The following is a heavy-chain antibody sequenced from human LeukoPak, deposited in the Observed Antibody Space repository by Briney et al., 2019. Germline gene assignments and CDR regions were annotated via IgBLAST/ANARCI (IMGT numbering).Heavy chain of an antibody. CDR3: ARPPYYYGSGSPPWFDP. D-gene: IGHD3-10*01. CDR1: GYSFTRYW. Sequence: GESLKISCKGSGYSFTRYWIGWVRQMPGKGLEWMGIIYPGDSDTRYSPSFQGQVTISADKSISTAYLQWSSLKASDTAMYYCARPPYYYGSGSPPWFDPWGQGTLVTVSS. J-gene: IGHJ5*02. V-gene: IGHV5-51*01. CDR2: IYPGDSDT.